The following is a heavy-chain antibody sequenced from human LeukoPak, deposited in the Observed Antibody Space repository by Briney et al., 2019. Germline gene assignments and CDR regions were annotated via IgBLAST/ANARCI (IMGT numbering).Heavy chain of an antibody. V-gene: IGHV4-59*01. CDR3: AGHNWNDVLLWYFDL. CDR1: GGSISSYY. CDR2: IYYSGST. Sequence: PSETLSLTCTVSGGSISSYYWSWIRQPPGKGLEWIGYIYYSGSTNYNPSLKSRVTISVDTSKNQFSLKLSSVTAADTAVYYCAGHNWNDVLLWYFDLWGRGTLVTVSS. D-gene: IGHD1-20*01. J-gene: IGHJ2*01.